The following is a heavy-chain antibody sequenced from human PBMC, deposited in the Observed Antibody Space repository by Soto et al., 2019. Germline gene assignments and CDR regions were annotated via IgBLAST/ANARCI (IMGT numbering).Heavy chain of an antibody. CDR3: ARGDALNWFDP. V-gene: IGHV4-61*01. CDR2: ISYTGST. J-gene: IGHJ5*02. Sequence: QVQLQESGPGLVKPSETLSLSCSVSGGSVTSGTFFWSWIRQPPGKGLEWIGYISYTGSTNYNPSLKSRVTISTDTSKNRFSLKLSSVTAADTAIYYCARGDALNWFDPWGQGTLVTVSS. CDR1: GGSVTSGTFF.